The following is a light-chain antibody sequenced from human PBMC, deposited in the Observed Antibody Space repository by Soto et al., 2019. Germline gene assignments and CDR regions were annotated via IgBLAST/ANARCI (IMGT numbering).Light chain of an antibody. V-gene: IGLV1-40*01. Sequence: QSVLTQPPSVSGAPGQRVTISCTGNSSNLGAGYDVHWYQQLPGAAPKLVIFGNRNRPSGVPERFSGSKSGTSASLAITGLQAEDEADYYCSSYRITTVVFGSGTKLTVL. CDR3: SSYRITTVV. CDR2: GNR. J-gene: IGLJ1*01. CDR1: SSNLGAGYD.